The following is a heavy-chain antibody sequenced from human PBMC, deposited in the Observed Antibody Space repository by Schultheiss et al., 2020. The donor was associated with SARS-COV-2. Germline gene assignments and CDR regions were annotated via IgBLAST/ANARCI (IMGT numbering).Heavy chain of an antibody. Sequence: GGSLRLSCAASGFTFSSYAMSWVRQAPGKGLEWVSYISSSGSTIYYADSVKGRFTISRDNAKNSLYLQMNSLRAEDTAVYYCARAPDGSSYGDYWGQGTLVTVSS. CDR1: GFTFSSYA. D-gene: IGHD1-26*01. J-gene: IGHJ4*02. V-gene: IGHV3-48*04. CDR3: ARAPDGSSYGDY. CDR2: ISSSGSTI.